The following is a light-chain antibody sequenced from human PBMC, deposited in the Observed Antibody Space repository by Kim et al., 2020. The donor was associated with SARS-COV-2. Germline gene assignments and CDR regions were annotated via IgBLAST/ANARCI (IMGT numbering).Light chain of an antibody. CDR1: KLGDKY. CDR2: QDS. J-gene: IGLJ3*02. Sequence: SYELTQPPSVSVSPRQTASITCSGDKLGDKYACWYQQKPGQSPVLVIYQDSKRPSGIPERFSGSNSGNTATLTISGTQAMDEADYYCQAWDSSTAWVFGGGTQLTVL. CDR3: QAWDSSTAWV. V-gene: IGLV3-1*01.